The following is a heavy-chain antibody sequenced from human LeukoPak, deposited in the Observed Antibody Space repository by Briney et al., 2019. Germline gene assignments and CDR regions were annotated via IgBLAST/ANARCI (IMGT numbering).Heavy chain of an antibody. CDR1: GFTFEDYT. CDR3: VKDGHSCTGTTCYSSFFDP. J-gene: IGHJ5*02. D-gene: IGHD6-19*01. Sequence: GGSLTLSCAASGFTFEDYTMHWVRQAQGKGLEWVSIIGYDGDTRFYADSVKGRSTISSDNSKNSLYLDMDTLTIEDTAFYYCVKDGHSCTGTTCYSSFFDPWGQGTLVTVSS. CDR2: IGYDGDTR. V-gene: IGHV3-43*01.